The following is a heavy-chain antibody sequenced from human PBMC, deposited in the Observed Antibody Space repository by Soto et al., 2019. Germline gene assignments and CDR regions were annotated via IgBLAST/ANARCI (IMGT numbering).Heavy chain of an antibody. CDR1: GFTVSSNY. J-gene: IGHJ4*02. CDR3: ARATPFDSSGWPHPFDY. CDR2: IYSGGST. Sequence: HPGGSLRLSCAASGFTVSSNYMSWVRQAPGKGLEWVSVIYSGGSTYYADSVKGRFTISRDNSKNTLYLQMNSLRAEDTAVYYCARATPFDSSGWPHPFDYWGQGTLVTVSS. D-gene: IGHD6-19*01. V-gene: IGHV3-66*01.